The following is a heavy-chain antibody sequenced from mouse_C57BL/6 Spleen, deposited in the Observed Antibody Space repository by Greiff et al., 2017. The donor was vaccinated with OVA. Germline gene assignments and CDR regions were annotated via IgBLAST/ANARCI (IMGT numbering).Heavy chain of an antibody. CDR3: ARTPPYYGSSYFDY. J-gene: IGHJ2*01. CDR2: IDPSDSET. Sequence: QVQLKQPGAELVRPGSSVKLSCKASGYTFTSYWMHWVKQRPIQGLEWIGNIDPSDSETHYNQKFKDKATLTVDKSSSTAYMQLSSLTSEDSAVYYCARTPPYYGSSYFDYWGQGTTLTVSS. D-gene: IGHD1-1*01. V-gene: IGHV1-52*01. CDR1: GYTFTSYW.